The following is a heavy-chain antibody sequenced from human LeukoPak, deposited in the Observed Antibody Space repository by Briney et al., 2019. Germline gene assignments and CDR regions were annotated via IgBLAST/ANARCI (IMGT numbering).Heavy chain of an antibody. J-gene: IGHJ4*02. CDR1: GFTVSSNY. CDR3: ARRYTNSWYLDY. V-gene: IGHV3-53*01. CDR2: ISDGGTT. Sequence: GGSLRLSFAASGFTVSSNYMSWVRQAPGKGLEWVSFISDGGTTYYTDSVRGRFTISRDNSENTLYLQMNSLRADDTAVYYCARRYTNSWYLDYWGQGTLVTVSS. D-gene: IGHD6-13*01.